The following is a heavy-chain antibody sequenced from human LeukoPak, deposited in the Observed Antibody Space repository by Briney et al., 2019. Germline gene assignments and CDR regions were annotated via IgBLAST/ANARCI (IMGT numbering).Heavy chain of an antibody. V-gene: IGHV4-61*02. Sequence: SETLSLTCTVSGGSISSGSYYWSWIRQPAGKGLEWIGRIYTSGSTNYNPSLKSRVTISVDTSKNQFSLKLSSVTAADTAVYYCARDPVGATTGFDYWGQGTLVTVPS. CDR1: GGSISSGSYY. J-gene: IGHJ4*02. CDR3: ARDPVGATTGFDY. D-gene: IGHD1-26*01. CDR2: IYTSGST.